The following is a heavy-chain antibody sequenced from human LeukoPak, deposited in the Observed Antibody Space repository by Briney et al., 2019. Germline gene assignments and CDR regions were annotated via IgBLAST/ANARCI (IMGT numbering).Heavy chain of an antibody. CDR2: IRYDGSNK. V-gene: IGHV3-30*02. Sequence: PGGSLRLSCAASGFTFSSYGMHWVRQAPGKGLEWVAFIRYDGSNKYYADSVRGRFTISRDNSKNTLYLQMNSLRAEHTAVYYCAKDRELRYFDWLLPGFDYWGQGTLVTVSS. J-gene: IGHJ4*02. CDR1: GFTFSSYG. D-gene: IGHD3-9*01. CDR3: AKDRELRYFDWLLPGFDY.